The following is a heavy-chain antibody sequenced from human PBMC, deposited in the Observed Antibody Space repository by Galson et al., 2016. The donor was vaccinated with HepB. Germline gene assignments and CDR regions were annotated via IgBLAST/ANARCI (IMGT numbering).Heavy chain of an antibody. J-gene: IGHJ4*02. Sequence: SLRLSCAASGFIFSIYAMNWVRQAPGKGLKWVSTIMHSGATTYYADSVRGRFTVSRDNAKNSLYLQMNSLRAEDTAVYYCASYPGYFPGNWGQGTLVTVSS. CDR3: ASYPGYFPGN. V-gene: IGHV3-23*01. D-gene: IGHD3-9*01. CDR1: GFIFSIYA. CDR2: IMHSGATT.